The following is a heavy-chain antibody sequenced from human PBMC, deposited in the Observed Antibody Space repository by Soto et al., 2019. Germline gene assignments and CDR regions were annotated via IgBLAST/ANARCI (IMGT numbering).Heavy chain of an antibody. CDR3: ARVKPNGDNWNRGDY. V-gene: IGHV3-48*01. J-gene: IGHJ4*02. CDR2: ISSSSSTI. CDR1: GFTFSSYS. D-gene: IGHD1-20*01. Sequence: GESLKISCAASGFTFSSYSMNWVRQAPGKGLEWVSYISSSSSTIYYADSVKGRFTISRDNAKNSLYLQMNSLRAEDTAVYYCARVKPNGDNWNRGDYWGQGTLVTVSS.